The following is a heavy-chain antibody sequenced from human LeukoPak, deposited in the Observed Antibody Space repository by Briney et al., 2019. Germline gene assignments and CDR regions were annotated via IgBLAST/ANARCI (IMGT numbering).Heavy chain of an antibody. Sequence: GGSLRLSCAASGFTFITYGMHWVRQAPGKGLEWMAFIRYDGNNKYYAESVKGRFTISRDNSKNTLYLQMDSLRPEDTAVYFCAKDRHPGFSGGANCYSDYWGQGTLVTVSS. J-gene: IGHJ4*02. V-gene: IGHV3-30*02. CDR2: IRYDGNNK. D-gene: IGHD4/OR15-4a*01. CDR1: GFTFITYG. CDR3: AKDRHPGFSGGANCYSDY.